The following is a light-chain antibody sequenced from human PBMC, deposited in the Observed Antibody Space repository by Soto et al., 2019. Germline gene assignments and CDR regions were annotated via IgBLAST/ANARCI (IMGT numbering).Light chain of an antibody. CDR1: QDISNY. J-gene: IGKJ2*01. V-gene: IGKV1-33*01. Sequence: DIQMTQSPSSLSASVGDRVTITCQASQDISNYLNWYQQKPGKAPKPLIYDASNLKTGVPSRFSGSGSGTDFTFTISSLQPEDIATYYCQQYDNLPYTFGQGTKLEIK. CDR3: QQYDNLPYT. CDR2: DAS.